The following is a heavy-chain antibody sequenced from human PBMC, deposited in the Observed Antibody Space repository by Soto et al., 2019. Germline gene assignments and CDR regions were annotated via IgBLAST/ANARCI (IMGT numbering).Heavy chain of an antibody. CDR2: ISSSSSTI. J-gene: IGHJ3*02. CDR3: AKTANGWFSAFDI. CDR1: GFSFSSYS. Sequence: HPGGSLRLSCAASGFSFSSYSMNWVRRAPGKGLEWVSYISSSSSTIYYADSVKGRFTISRDNAKNSLYLQMNSLRAEDTAVYYCAKTANGWFSAFDIWGQGTMVTVSS. D-gene: IGHD6-19*01. V-gene: IGHV3-48*01.